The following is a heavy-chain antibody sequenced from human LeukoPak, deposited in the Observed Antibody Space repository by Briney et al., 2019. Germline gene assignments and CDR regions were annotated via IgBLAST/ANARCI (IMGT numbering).Heavy chain of an antibody. V-gene: IGHV3-21*04. J-gene: IGHJ4*02. D-gene: IGHD3-10*01. CDR1: GFTFSSYS. Sequence: GGSLRLSCAASGFTFSSYSMNWVRQAPGKGLEWVSSISSSSSYIYYADSVKGRFTISRDNAKNSLYLQMNSLRAEDTALYYCAKDWYGSGSYPVVDYWGQGTLVTVSS. CDR3: AKDWYGSGSYPVVDY. CDR2: ISSSSSYI.